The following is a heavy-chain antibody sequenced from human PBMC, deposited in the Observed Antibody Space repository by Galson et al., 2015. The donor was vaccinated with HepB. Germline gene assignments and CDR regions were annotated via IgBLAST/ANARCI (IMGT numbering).Heavy chain of an antibody. V-gene: IGHV6-1*01. D-gene: IGHD2-8*01. CDR3: TRDLSMGFDY. J-gene: IGHJ4*02. Sequence: CAISGDSVSSNSAAWNWIRQSPSRGLEWLGRTFYRSMWKNDYAVFVSGRITIHPDTSENQFSLQLNSVTPEDTAVYYCTRDLSMGFDYWGQGTMVTVSS. CDR1: GDSVSSNSAA. CDR2: TFYRSMWKN.